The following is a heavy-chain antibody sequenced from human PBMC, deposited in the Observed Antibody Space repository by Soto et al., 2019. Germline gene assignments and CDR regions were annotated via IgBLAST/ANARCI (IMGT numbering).Heavy chain of an antibody. Sequence: ASVKVSCKASGGTFSSYAISWVRQAPGQGLEWMGGIIPIFGTANYAQKFQGRVTITADESTSTAYMELSSLRSEDTAVYYCASNLAWQLVRDYYYYGMDVWGQGTTVTVSS. V-gene: IGHV1-69*13. J-gene: IGHJ6*02. D-gene: IGHD6-13*01. CDR1: GGTFSSYA. CDR3: ASNLAWQLVRDYYYYGMDV. CDR2: IIPIFGTA.